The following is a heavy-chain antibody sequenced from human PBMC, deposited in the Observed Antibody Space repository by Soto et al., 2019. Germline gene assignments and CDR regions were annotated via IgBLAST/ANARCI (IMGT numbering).Heavy chain of an antibody. Sequence: QVQLVQSGAEVKKPGASVKVSCKASGYTFTSYGISWVRQAPGQGLEWRGWDSAYNGNTHNAQKLQGRVTMTTDTSTSTAYMELSRLRSADTAVYYCVVAAPPYYFDSWAQGTLVTVSS. CDR1: GYTFTSYG. D-gene: IGHD2-15*01. CDR3: VVAAPPYYFDS. CDR2: DSAYNGNT. J-gene: IGHJ4*02. V-gene: IGHV1-18*01.